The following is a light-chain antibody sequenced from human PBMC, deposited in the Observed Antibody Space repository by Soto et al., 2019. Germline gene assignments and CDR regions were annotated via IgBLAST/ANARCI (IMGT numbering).Light chain of an antibody. V-gene: IGLV2-14*01. CDR1: SSDVGGYNY. J-gene: IGLJ2*01. CDR3: SSYTSSSTLVV. CDR2: DVS. Sequence: QSVLTQPASVSGSPGQSITISCTGTSSDVGGYNYVSWYQQHPGKAPKLMIYDVSNRPSGVSNRFSGSKSGNTASLTISGLNAEDEADYYCSSYTSSSTLVVFGGGTKLTVL.